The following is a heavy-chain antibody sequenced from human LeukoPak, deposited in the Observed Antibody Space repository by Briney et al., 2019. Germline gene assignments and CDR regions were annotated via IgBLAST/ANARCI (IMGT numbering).Heavy chain of an antibody. Sequence: GGSLRLSCAASGFTFSSYGMHWVRQAPGKGLEWVAVISYDGSNKYYADSVKGRFTISRDNSKNTLYLQMNSLRAEDTAVYYCAKDSDFWRAYSDYWGQGTLDTVSS. CDR1: GFTFSSYG. J-gene: IGHJ4*02. CDR2: ISYDGSNK. CDR3: AKDSDFWRAYSDY. D-gene: IGHD3-3*01. V-gene: IGHV3-30*18.